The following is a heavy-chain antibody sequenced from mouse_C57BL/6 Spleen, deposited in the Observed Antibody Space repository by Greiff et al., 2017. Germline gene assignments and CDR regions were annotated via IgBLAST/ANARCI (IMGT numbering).Heavy chain of an antibody. CDR3: ARGGSSPYWYFEV. J-gene: IGHJ1*03. D-gene: IGHD1-1*01. CDR2: IDPNSGGT. CDR1: GYTFTSYW. Sequence: QVQLQQPGAELVKPGASVKLSCKASGYTFTSYWMHWVKQRPGRGLGWIGRIDPNSGGTKYNEKFKSKATLTVDKPSSTAYMQLSSLTSEDSAVYYCARGGSSPYWYFEVWGTGTTVTVSS. V-gene: IGHV1-72*01.